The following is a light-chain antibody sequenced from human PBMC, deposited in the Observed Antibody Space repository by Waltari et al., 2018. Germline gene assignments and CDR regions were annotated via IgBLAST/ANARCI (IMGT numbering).Light chain of an antibody. CDR2: AAS. V-gene: IGKV3-20*01. Sequence: EIVSTQSPGTLSLSPGERATLSCRASQSVSRALAWYQQKPGQAPRLLIYAASTRATGVPDRFSGSGSGTDFSLTISRLDPEDFAVYYCQHYVNSPVTFGQGTKVEI. CDR3: QHYVNSPVT. J-gene: IGKJ1*01. CDR1: QSVSRA.